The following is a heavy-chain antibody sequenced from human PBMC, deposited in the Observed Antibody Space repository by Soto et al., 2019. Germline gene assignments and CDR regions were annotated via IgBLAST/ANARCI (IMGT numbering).Heavy chain of an antibody. CDR2: ISDSSST. J-gene: IGHJ4*02. CDR3: GNSGAYCSTSYCFYS. Sequence: GGSLRLSCAASGFTFSSYGMSWVRQAPGEGLEGVSSISDSSSTYYADSVKGRFTISRDNSKNTLYLQMNSLRADDTAVYYCGNSGAYCSTSYCFYSWGQGTLVTISS. D-gene: IGHD6-6*01. CDR1: GFTFSSYG. V-gene: IGHV3-23*01.